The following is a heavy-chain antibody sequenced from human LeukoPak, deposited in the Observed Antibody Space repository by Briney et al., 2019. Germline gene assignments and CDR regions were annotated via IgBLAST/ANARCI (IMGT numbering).Heavy chain of an antibody. CDR1: GLTFSRHA. Sequence: GGSLRLSCAASGLTFSRHAMTWVRQPPGKGLEWVSGISSSGGDTYYADSVKGRFTISRDNSKNTVFLQMNSLRAEDTAVYYCARDSAVGRTYYDFWTDYYGGDYWGQGTLVTVSS. CDR3: ARDSAVGRTYYDFWTDYYGGDY. J-gene: IGHJ4*02. V-gene: IGHV3-23*01. CDR2: ISSSGGDT. D-gene: IGHD3-3*01.